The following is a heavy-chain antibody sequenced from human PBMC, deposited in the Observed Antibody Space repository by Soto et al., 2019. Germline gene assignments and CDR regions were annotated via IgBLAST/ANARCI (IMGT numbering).Heavy chain of an antibody. Sequence: QVQLVQSGAEVKQPGASVKVSCTVSGYTLNEVAMHWVRQAPGKGLEWLGGFDPDEAETIYAQHFQGRVTMTDDTSTDTVYMELSSLRSEDTALYFCTTYHGDYNFDHWGQGTLVTVSS. D-gene: IGHD4-17*01. CDR3: TTYHGDYNFDH. J-gene: IGHJ5*02. CDR2: FDPDEAET. V-gene: IGHV1-24*01. CDR1: GYTLNEVA.